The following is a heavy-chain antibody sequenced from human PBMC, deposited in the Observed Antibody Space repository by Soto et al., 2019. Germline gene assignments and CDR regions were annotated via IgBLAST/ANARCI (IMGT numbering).Heavy chain of an antibody. CDR1: GYTFTSYY. D-gene: IGHD1-7*01. J-gene: IGHJ5*02. Sequence: ASVKVSCKASGYTFTSYYMHWVRQAPGQGLEWMGWINPNSGGTNYAQKVQGRVTMTRDTSISTAYMELSRLRSDDTAVYYCARGLSGSTGTWTGPWGQGTLVTVSS. CDR3: ARGLSGSTGTWTGP. CDR2: INPNSGGT. V-gene: IGHV1-2*02.